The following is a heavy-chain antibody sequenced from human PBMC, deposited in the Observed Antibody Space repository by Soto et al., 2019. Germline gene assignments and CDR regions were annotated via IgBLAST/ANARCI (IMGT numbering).Heavy chain of an antibody. CDR2: IYHSGST. J-gene: IGHJ4*02. Sequence: SETLSLTCAVSCGSISSSNWWSWVRQPPGKGLEWIGEIYHSGSTNYNPSLKSRVTISVDKSKNQFSLKLSSVTAADTAVYYCASYGSGSYPDYWGQGTLVTVSS. CDR1: CGSISSSNW. V-gene: IGHV4-4*02. CDR3: ASYGSGSYPDY. D-gene: IGHD3-10*01.